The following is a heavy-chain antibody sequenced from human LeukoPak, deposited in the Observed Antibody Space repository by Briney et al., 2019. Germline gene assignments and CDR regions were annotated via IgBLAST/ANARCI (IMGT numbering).Heavy chain of an antibody. J-gene: IGHJ3*02. CDR1: GLTFSRYA. D-gene: IGHD6-6*01. Sequence: GGSLRLSCPTSGLTFSRYAMSWVRQAPGKGLEWVSGISGSGGNTYYGDSVKGRFTISRDNSKNTLYLQLNSLRAEDTAVYYCAREREYSSFEPEPHAFDIWGQGTMVTVSS. CDR3: AREREYSSFEPEPHAFDI. CDR2: ISGSGGNT. V-gene: IGHV3-23*01.